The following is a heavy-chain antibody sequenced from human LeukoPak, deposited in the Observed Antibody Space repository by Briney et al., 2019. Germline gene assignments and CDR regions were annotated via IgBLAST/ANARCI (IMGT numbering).Heavy chain of an antibody. J-gene: IGHJ4*02. D-gene: IGHD5-24*01. V-gene: IGHV3-33*08. CDR1: GFTFSSSA. Sequence: GGSLRLSCAASGFTFSSSAMNWVRQAPGKGLEWLAVISYDGTDKYYADSVKGRFTISRDNSKNTLYLQMNSLRAEDTAVYFCARARSGDGFNLDYWGQGTLVTVSS. CDR2: ISYDGTDK. CDR3: ARARSGDGFNLDY.